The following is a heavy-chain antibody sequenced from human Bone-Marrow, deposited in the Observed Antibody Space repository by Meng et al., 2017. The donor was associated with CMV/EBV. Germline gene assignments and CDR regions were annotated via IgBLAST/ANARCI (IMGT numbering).Heavy chain of an antibody. Sequence: SLKISCAASGFTFDDYAMHWVRQAPGKGLEWVSGISWNSGSIGYADSVKGRFTISRDNAKNSLYLQMNSLRAEDTALYYCATDYVPNYWGPGTLVTVSS. V-gene: IGHV3-9*01. CDR2: ISWNSGSI. CDR3: ATDYVPNY. J-gene: IGHJ4*02. D-gene: IGHD3-16*01. CDR1: GFTFDDYA.